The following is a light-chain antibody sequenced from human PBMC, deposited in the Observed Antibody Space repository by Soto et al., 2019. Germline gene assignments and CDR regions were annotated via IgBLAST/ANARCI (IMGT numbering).Light chain of an antibody. V-gene: IGKV3-20*01. CDR3: QQYGSSPIT. Sequence: EIVMTQSPATLSVSPGERATLSCRASQSVSSNLAWYQQKPGQAPRVLIYGTSSRATGIPDRFSGSGSGTDFTLTISRLEPEDFAVYYCQQYGSSPITFGQGTRLEI. CDR1: QSVSSN. CDR2: GTS. J-gene: IGKJ5*01.